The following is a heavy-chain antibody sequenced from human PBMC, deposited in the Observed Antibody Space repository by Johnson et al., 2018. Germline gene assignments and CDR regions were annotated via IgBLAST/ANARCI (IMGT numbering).Heavy chain of an antibody. Sequence: VQLVESGAEVKKPGSSVKVSCKASGGTFSSYAISWVRQAPGQGLEWMGGIIPIFGTASYAQNFQGRVTITAAESTYTAYMELSSLRSEDTAGYYCARGAGTYSYYFGMDVWGQGTTVTVSS. CDR3: ARGAGTYSYYFGMDV. D-gene: IGHD6-19*01. CDR2: IIPIFGTA. J-gene: IGHJ6*02. CDR1: GGTFSSYA. V-gene: IGHV1-69*01.